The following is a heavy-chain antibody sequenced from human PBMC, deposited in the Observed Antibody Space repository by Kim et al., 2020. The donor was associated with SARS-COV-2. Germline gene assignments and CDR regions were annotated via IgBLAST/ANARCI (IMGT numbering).Heavy chain of an antibody. J-gene: IGHJ1*01. D-gene: IGHD6-6*01. V-gene: IGHV3-30-3*01. CDR2: ISYDGSNK. Sequence: GGSLRLSCAASGFTFSSYAMHWVRQAPGKGLEWVAVISYDGSNKYYADSVKGRFTISRDNSKNTLYLQMNSLRAEDTAVYYCARVSSSIAARLSYFQHWGQGTLVTVSS. CDR3: ARVSSSIAARLSYFQH. CDR1: GFTFSSYA.